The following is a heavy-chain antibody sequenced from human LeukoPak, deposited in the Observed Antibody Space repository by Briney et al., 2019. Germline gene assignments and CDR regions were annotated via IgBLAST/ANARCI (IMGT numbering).Heavy chain of an antibody. CDR1: GYTFTSYY. CDR2: INPSGGST. Sequence: GASVKVSCKAFGYTFTSYYMHWVRQAPGQGLEWMGIINPSGGSTSYAQKFQGRVTMTRDTSTSTVYMEVSSLRSEDTAVYYCARDDRVSGYYYGMDVWGQGTTVTVSS. V-gene: IGHV1-46*01. CDR3: ARDDRVSGYYYGMDV. J-gene: IGHJ6*02.